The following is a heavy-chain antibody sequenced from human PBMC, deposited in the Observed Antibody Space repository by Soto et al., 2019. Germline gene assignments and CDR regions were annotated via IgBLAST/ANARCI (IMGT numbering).Heavy chain of an antibody. CDR1: GFRFSIYS. Sequence: EVQLVESGGGLVQPGGSLRLSCAASGFRFSIYSMNWVRLAPGKGLEWSAYITSDTKTIKYADSVKGRFTISRDNDKNLVYLQMNSLRGEDTAVYYCATSVEGHFDYWGQGTVVTVST. CDR3: ATSVEGHFDY. V-gene: IGHV3-48*01. CDR2: ITSDTKTI. D-gene: IGHD6-19*01. J-gene: IGHJ4*02.